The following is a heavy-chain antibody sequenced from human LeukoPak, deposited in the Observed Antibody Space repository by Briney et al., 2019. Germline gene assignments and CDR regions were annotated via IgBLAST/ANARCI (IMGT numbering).Heavy chain of an antibody. CDR3: ARDLWFGEYWVVYMDV. Sequence: GGSLRLSCAASGFTFSSYWMSWVRQAPGKGLEWVANLKQDGSEKYYVESVKGRFTISRDNAKNSLFLQMNSLRAEDTAVYYCARDLWFGEYWVVYMDVWGKGTTVTVSS. D-gene: IGHD3-10*01. CDR1: GFTFSSYW. J-gene: IGHJ6*03. CDR2: LKQDGSEK. V-gene: IGHV3-7*01.